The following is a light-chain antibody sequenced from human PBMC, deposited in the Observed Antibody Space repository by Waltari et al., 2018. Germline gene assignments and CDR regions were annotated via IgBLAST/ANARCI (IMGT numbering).Light chain of an antibody. J-gene: IGLJ3*02. V-gene: IGLV8-61*01. Sequence: QTVVTQEPSLSVSPGGTVTLTCAFSSGSLSTTSYATWYQQTPGPAPPTPVYKANAPSSGVPDRCSGSILGNTAALTITGAQADDESDYYCALYMGSGIWVFGGGTRLTVL. CDR3: ALYMGSGIWV. CDR2: KAN. CDR1: SGSLSTTSY.